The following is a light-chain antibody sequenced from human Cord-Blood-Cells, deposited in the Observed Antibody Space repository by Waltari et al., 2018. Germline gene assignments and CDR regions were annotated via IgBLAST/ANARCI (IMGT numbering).Light chain of an antibody. J-gene: IGLJ2*01. CDR2: QNS. CDR1: QLGDKY. Sequence: SYELTQPPSVSVSPGQTASITCSGDQLGDKYACWYQQKPGQSPLLVIYQNSKRPSAIPERFSGSTSWNTATLTISGTQAMDEADYYCQASDSSTVVFGGGTKLTVL. CDR3: QASDSSTVV. V-gene: IGLV3-1*01.